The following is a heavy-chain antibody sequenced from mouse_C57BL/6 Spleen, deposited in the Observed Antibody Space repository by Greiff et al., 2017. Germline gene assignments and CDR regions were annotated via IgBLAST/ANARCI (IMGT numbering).Heavy chain of an antibody. V-gene: IGHV5-4*01. J-gene: IGHJ2*01. CDR2: ISDGGSYT. CDR3: ARDRTVREDYFDY. CDR1: GFTFSSYA. D-gene: IGHD1-1*01. Sequence: EVKVVESGGGLVKPGGSLKLSCAASGFTFSSYAMSWVRQTPEKRLEWVATISDGGSYTYYPDNVKGRFTISRDNAKNNLYLQMSHLKSEDTAMYYCARDRTVREDYFDYWGQGTTLTVSS.